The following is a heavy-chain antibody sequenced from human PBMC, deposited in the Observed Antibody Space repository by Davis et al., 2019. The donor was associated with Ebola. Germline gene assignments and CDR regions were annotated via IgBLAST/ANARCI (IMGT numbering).Heavy chain of an antibody. D-gene: IGHD2-2*01. CDR2: ISGSGVST. J-gene: IGHJ6*03. V-gene: IGHV3-23*01. CDR1: GFIFSSYA. CDR3: AKSPRYCSSTSCYLYYYYYYMDV. Sequence: GEFLKISCADSGFIFSSYAMSWVRQAPGKGLEWVSAISGSGVSTYYADSVKGRFTISRDNSKNTLYLQMNSLRAEDTAVYYCAKSPRYCSSTSCYLYYYYYYMDVWGKGTTVTVSS.